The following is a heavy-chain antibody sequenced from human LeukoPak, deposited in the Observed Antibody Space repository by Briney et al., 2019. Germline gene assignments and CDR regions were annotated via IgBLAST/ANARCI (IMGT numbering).Heavy chain of an antibody. CDR2: ISGSGGST. CDR1: GGSISSYY. D-gene: IGHD6-13*01. CDR3: AIEPLNSWYYFDY. J-gene: IGHJ4*02. Sequence: PSETLSLTCTVSGGSISSYYWSWIRQPPGKGLEWVSAISGSGGSTYYADSVKGRFTISRDNSKNTLYLQMNSLRAEDTAVYYCAIEPLNSWYYFDYWGQGTLVTVSS. V-gene: IGHV3-23*01.